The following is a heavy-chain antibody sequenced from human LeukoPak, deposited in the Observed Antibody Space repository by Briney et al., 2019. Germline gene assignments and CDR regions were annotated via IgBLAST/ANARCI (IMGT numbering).Heavy chain of an antibody. CDR3: ASLYYGSGSYFFDY. D-gene: IGHD3-10*01. V-gene: IGHV4-59*12. CDR2: IYNSGST. J-gene: IGHJ4*02. CDR1: GGSTSGYR. Sequence: KSSETLSLTCTVSGGSTSGYRWTWIRQPPGKGLEWIGYIYNSGSTTYNPSLKSRVTISVDTSKNQFSLKLSSVTAADTAVYYCASLYYGSGSYFFDYWGQGTLVTVSS.